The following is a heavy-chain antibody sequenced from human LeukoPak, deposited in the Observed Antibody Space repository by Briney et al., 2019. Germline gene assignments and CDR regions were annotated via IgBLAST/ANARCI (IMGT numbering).Heavy chain of an antibody. Sequence: PSETLSLTCTVSGGSISNHYWSWIRQPPGKGLEWIGYIYYSGSTNYNPSLKSRVTISVDTSKNQFSLRLSSVTAADTAVYYCARAMPVYYYYGLDVWGQGTTVTVSS. D-gene: IGHD2-2*01. J-gene: IGHJ6*02. CDR1: GGSISNHY. CDR2: IYYSGST. CDR3: ARAMPVYYYYGLDV. V-gene: IGHV4-59*11.